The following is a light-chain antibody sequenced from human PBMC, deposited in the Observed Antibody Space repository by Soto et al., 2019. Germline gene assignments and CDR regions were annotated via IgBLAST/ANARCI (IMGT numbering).Light chain of an antibody. CDR2: GAL. CDR3: LLDYAYFWA. J-gene: IGKJ1*01. Sequence: EIVLTQSPATLSVSPGERATLSCRASQSVSTNLAWYQQKPGQAPRLLIYGALSRATGIPARFSASGYGTEFTLTIGSLQSEDFATYYCLLDYAYFWAFGQGTKVEIK. V-gene: IGKV3-15*01. CDR1: QSVSTN.